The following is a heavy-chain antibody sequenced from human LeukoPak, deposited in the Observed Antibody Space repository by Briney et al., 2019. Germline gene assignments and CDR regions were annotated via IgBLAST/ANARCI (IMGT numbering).Heavy chain of an antibody. J-gene: IGHJ4*02. CDR3: AAVSFSSGWYRDY. D-gene: IGHD6-19*01. CDR1: GFTDY. CDR2: IYSGGST. Sequence: PGGSLRLSCAASGFTDYMTWVRQAPGKGLEWVSVIYSGGSTYYAASVKGRFSVSSDNSKNTVYLQMNSERAEDTAVYYCAAVSFSSGWYRDYWGQGTLVTVSS. V-gene: IGHV3-53*01.